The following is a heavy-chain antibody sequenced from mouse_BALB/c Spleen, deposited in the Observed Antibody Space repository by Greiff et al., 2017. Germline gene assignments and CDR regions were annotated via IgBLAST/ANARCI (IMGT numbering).Heavy chain of an antibody. D-gene: IGHD1-1*01. CDR1: GYTFTSYW. J-gene: IGHJ2*01. V-gene: IGHV1S127*01. CDR2: IDPSDSYT. Sequence: QVQLQQPGAELVKPGASVKMSCTASGYTFTSYWMHWVKQRPGQGLEWIGTIDPSDSYTSYNQKFKGKATLTVDTSSSTAYMQLSSLTSEDSAVYYCTRGVRALDYWGQGTTLTVSS. CDR3: TRGVRALDY.